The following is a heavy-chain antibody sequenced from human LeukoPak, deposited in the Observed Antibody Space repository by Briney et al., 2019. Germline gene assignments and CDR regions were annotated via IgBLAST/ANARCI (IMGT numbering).Heavy chain of an antibody. J-gene: IGHJ4*02. D-gene: IGHD1-26*01. CDR1: GDSVSSDSAA. V-gene: IGHV6-1*01. Sequence: SQTLSLTCAISGDSVSSDSAAWNWIRQSPSRGLEWLARTYFRSKRYYDYALAVKGRITINPDTSKNQFSLQLNSVTPEDTAVYFCARDPVGGSTIFDSWGQGTLVTVSS. CDR2: TYFRSKRYY. CDR3: ARDPVGGSTIFDS.